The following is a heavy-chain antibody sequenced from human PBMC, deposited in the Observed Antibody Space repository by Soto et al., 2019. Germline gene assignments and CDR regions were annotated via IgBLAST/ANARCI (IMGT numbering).Heavy chain of an antibody. CDR2: IYYSGST. Sequence: SETLSLTCAVSSASISSGNYYWGWIRQPPGKGLEWIGTIYYSGSTYYNPSLKSRVTMSVDTSKNQFSLKLNSLTAADTAVYYCARQGLPHRSGWTIDYWGQGTLVTVSS. J-gene: IGHJ4*02. CDR1: SASISSGNYY. CDR3: ARQGLPHRSGWTIDY. D-gene: IGHD6-19*01. V-gene: IGHV4-39*01.